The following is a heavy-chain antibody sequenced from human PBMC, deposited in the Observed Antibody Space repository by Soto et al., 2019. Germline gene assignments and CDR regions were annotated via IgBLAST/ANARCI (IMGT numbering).Heavy chain of an antibody. CDR2: IWYDGSDK. CDR3: ARDRDWNYDPGNYYYYYYMDV. Sequence: PGGSLTLSCAPFGFTFSSYAMHWVRQAPGKGLEWVAVIWYDGSDKYYADSVKGRFTISRDNSKNTLYLQMNSLRAEDTAVYYCARDRDWNYDPGNYYYYYYMDVWGKGTTVTVSS. V-gene: IGHV3-33*01. CDR1: GFTFSSYA. J-gene: IGHJ6*03. D-gene: IGHD1-7*01.